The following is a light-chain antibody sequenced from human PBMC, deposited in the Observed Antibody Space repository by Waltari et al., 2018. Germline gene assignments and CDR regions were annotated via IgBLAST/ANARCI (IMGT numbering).Light chain of an antibody. V-gene: IGLV2-8*01. CDR2: EVS. CDR1: SIDIGGYTA. Sequence: QSALTQPPSASGSPEQSVTISCTGTSIDIGGYTAVSWYQQLPCTASKLIIYEVSRRPSGVPDRFSGSNSGNTASLTVSGLQAEDAADYYCTSYAGRDPVVFGGGTKLTVL. J-gene: IGLJ2*01. CDR3: TSYAGRDPVV.